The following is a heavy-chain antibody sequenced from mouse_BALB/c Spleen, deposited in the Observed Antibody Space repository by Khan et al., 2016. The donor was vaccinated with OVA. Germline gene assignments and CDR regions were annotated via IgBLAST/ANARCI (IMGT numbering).Heavy chain of an antibody. CDR3: TDGYYRDAMDY. CDR1: GYSFTGYF. Sequence: EVQLQESGPELVKPGASVKISCKASGYSFTGYFMNWVKQSHGKSLEWIGRINPYNGDTFYNQKFKGKATLTVDKSSSTALMELLSLTSEDSAVYYCTDGYYRDAMDYWGQGTSVTVSS. D-gene: IGHD2-3*01. J-gene: IGHJ4*01. V-gene: IGHV1-37*01. CDR2: INPYNGDT.